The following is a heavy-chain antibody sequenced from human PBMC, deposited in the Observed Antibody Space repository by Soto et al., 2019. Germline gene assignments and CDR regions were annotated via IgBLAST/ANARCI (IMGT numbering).Heavy chain of an antibody. CDR1: GYTFTRYG. V-gene: IGHV1-18*01. Sequence: SVKVSCKASGYTFTRYGISWVRQAPGQGLEWMGWISAYNGNTNYAQKLQGRVTMTTDTSTSTAYMELRSLRSDDTAVYYCARDRYYYDSSGYLWFYWGQGTLVTVSS. D-gene: IGHD3-22*01. J-gene: IGHJ4*02. CDR3: ARDRYYYDSSGYLWFY. CDR2: ISAYNGNT.